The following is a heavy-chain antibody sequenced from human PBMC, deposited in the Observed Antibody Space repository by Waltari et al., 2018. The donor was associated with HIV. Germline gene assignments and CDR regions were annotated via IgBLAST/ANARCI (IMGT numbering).Heavy chain of an antibody. CDR1: GVSVTTNY. CDR2: ADNDGTT. J-gene: IGHJ4*02. V-gene: IGHV3-53*01. Sequence: EVQLVESGGGLIQPGGSLRLSCVASGVSVTTNYMSWVRQAPGKGLVWVSMADNDGTTHDADSVRGRFSIARDNSQNTLFLQMNSLRVDDTAVYYCARWTGTYYDSWGQGTLVTVSS. D-gene: IGHD3-10*01. CDR3: ARWTGTYYDS.